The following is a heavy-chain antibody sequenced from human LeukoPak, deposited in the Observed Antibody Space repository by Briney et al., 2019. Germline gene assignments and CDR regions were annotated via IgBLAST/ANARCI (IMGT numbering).Heavy chain of an antibody. Sequence: SETLSLTCTVSGGSISSYYWSWIRQPPGKGLEWIGYIYYSGSTNYNPSLKSRVTISVDTSKNQFSLKLSSVTAADTAVYYCAMDYYDSSGYYGNFDYWGQGTLVTVSS. J-gene: IGHJ4*02. V-gene: IGHV4-59*01. CDR1: GGSISSYY. CDR3: AMDYYDSSGYYGNFDY. D-gene: IGHD3-22*01. CDR2: IYYSGST.